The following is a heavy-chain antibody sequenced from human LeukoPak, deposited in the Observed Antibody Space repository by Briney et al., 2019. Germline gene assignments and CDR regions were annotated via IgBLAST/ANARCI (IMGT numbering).Heavy chain of an antibody. CDR3: ATGNYYDSRGYYTFGH. Sequence: GGSLRLSCAASGFTFSRYWMHWVRQAPGKGLVWVSRINGDGSTTSYADSVKGGYTISRDNAKNTLYLQMNSLRAEDTAVYYCATGNYYDSRGYYTFGHWGQGTLVTVSS. CDR1: GFTFSRYW. J-gene: IGHJ1*01. V-gene: IGHV3-74*01. D-gene: IGHD3-22*01. CDR2: INGDGSTT.